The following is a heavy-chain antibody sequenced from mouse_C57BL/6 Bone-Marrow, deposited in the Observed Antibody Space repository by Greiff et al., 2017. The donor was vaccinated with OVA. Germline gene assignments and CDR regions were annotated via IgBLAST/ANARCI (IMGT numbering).Heavy chain of an antibody. V-gene: IGHV1-59*01. J-gene: IGHJ4*01. Sequence: QVQLQQPGAELVRPGPSVKLSCKASGYTFTSYWMHWVKQRPGQGLEWIGVIDPSDSYTNYNQKFKGKATLTVDTSSSTAYMQLSSLTSEDSAVYYCARGGTYDGYYDYAMDYWGQGTSVTVSS. CDR1: GYTFTSYW. D-gene: IGHD2-3*01. CDR2: IDPSDSYT. CDR3: ARGGTYDGYYDYAMDY.